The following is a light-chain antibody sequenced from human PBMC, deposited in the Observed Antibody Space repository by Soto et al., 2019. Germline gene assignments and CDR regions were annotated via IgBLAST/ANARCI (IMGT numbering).Light chain of an antibody. CDR1: QNVGNNY. J-gene: IGKJ4*01. V-gene: IGKV3-20*01. Sequence: EIVLTRSPGTLSLSPGERATISCRASQNVGNNYLAWFQQTPGQAPRLLIFDASSRATGIPDRFSGSGSGTDFTLTINRLEPDDFTVYYCEQYAYSPLTFGGGTKVEF. CDR3: EQYAYSPLT. CDR2: DAS.